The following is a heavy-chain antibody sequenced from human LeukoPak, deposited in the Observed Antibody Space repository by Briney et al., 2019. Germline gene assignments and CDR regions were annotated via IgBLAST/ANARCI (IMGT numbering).Heavy chain of an antibody. CDR2: IYTTGIT. V-gene: IGHV4-61*02. CDR1: GDSISSGTDY. D-gene: IGHD6-6*01. J-gene: IGHJ5*02. Sequence: SQTLSLTCAVSGDSISSGTDYWGWIRQPAGQGLEWIGRIYTTGITNYNPSLKSRVTISVDTSKNQFSLNLTSVTAADTAVYYCAREFLASRRNWVDPWGQGILVTVSS. CDR3: AREFLASRRNWVDP.